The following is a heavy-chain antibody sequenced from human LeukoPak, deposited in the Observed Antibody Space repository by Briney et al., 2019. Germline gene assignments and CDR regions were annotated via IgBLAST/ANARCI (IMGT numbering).Heavy chain of an antibody. V-gene: IGHV3-11*01. Sequence: GGSLRLSCTASGFTVSSNYMTWVRQPPGKGLEWVSYISSSGSTIYYADSVKGRFTISRDNAKNSLYLQMNSLRAEDTAVYYCARGILYLGFDYWGQGTLVTVSS. CDR2: ISSSGSTI. J-gene: IGHJ4*02. CDR3: ARGILYLGFDY. D-gene: IGHD2-8*01. CDR1: GFTVSSNY.